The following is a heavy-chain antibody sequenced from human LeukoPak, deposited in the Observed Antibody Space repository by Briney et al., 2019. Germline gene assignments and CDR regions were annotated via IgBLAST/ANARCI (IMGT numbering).Heavy chain of an antibody. CDR3: ARALDSSGYYGEYFDY. CDR2: IIPIFGTA. CDR1: VCTFSSYA. Sequence: ASVKVSYKASVCTFSSYAISWVRQAPGQGLEWVGGIIPIFGTANYAQKFQGRVTITADESTSTAYMELSSLRSEDTAVYYCARALDSSGYYGEYFDYWGQGTLVTVSS. V-gene: IGHV1-69*13. D-gene: IGHD3-22*01. J-gene: IGHJ4*02.